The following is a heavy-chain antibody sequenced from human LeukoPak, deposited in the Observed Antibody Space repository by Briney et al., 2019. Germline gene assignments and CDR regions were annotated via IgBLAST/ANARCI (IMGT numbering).Heavy chain of an antibody. D-gene: IGHD5-12*01. CDR3: ARDNRVDIVATGNWFDP. Sequence: SETLSLTCTVSGGSISSYYWSWIRQPPGKGLEWIGYIYYSGSTNYNPSLKSRVTISVDTSKNQFSLKLSSVTAADTAVYYCARDNRVDIVATGNWFDPWGQGTLVTVSS. V-gene: IGHV4-59*01. J-gene: IGHJ5*02. CDR2: IYYSGST. CDR1: GGSISSYY.